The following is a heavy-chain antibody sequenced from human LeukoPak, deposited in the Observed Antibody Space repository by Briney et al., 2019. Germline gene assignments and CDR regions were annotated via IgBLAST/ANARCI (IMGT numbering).Heavy chain of an antibody. J-gene: IGHJ4*02. Sequence: PGRSLRLSCAASGFTFSSYWMHWVRQAPGKGLVWVSRINIDGSTTNYADSVEGRFTISRDNAKNTLYLQMNSLRAEDTAVYYCARGVSGSYGKFDYWGQGTLVTVSS. CDR3: ARGVSGSYGKFDY. D-gene: IGHD1-26*01. V-gene: IGHV3-74*01. CDR2: INIDGSTT. CDR1: GFTFSSYW.